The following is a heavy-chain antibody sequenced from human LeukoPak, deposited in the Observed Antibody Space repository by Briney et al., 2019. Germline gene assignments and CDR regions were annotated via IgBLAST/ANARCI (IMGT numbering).Heavy chain of an antibody. J-gene: IGHJ4*02. V-gene: IGHV3-48*01. D-gene: IGHD3-22*01. Sequence: PGGSLRLSCAASGFTFSSYSMNWVRQAPGKGLEWVSYIISSSSTIYYADSVKGRFTIYRDNSKNTLYLQMNSLKPEDTAVYYCAKDYYYETSAFPDYWGQGALVTISS. CDR1: GFTFSSYS. CDR3: AKDYYYETSAFPDY. CDR2: IISSSSTI.